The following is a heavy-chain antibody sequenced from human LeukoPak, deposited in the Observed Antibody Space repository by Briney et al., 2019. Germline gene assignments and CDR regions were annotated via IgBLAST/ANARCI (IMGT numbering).Heavy chain of an antibody. J-gene: IGHJ6*03. CDR1: GYTFSGSY. V-gene: IGHV1-2*06. CDR3: ARSAENCNNGVCFTDYYMDV. D-gene: IGHD2-8*01. CDR2: INPNSGDT. Sequence: GASVKVSCKTSGYTFSGSYIHWVRQAPGQGLEWMGRINPNSGDTNYQGRVTMTRDTSITTAYMELSSLTSDDTAVYFCARSAENCNNGVCFTDYYMDVWGKGTTVTVSS.